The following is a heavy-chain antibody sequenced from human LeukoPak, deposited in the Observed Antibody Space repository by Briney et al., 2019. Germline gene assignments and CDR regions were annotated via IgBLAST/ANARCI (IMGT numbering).Heavy chain of an antibody. CDR3: ARRTTAYYYYYMDV. CDR2: IYYSGST. V-gene: IGHV4-39*01. J-gene: IGHJ6*03. CDR1: GGSISSSSYY. D-gene: IGHD1-1*01. Sequence: SETLSLTCTVSGGSISSSSYYWGWIRQPPGKGLEWIGSIYYSGSTYYNPSLKSRVTISVDTSKNQFSLKLSSVTAADTAVYYCARRTTAYYYYYMDVWGQGTTVTVSS.